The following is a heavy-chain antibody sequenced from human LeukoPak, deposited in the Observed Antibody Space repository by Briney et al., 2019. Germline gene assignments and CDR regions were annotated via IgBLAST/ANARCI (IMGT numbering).Heavy chain of an antibody. D-gene: IGHD3-22*01. J-gene: IGHJ4*02. CDR3: AKASSRYYYDSSGYFDFDY. V-gene: IGHV3-23*01. Sequence: GGSLRLSCAASGFTFSSYAMSWVRQAPGKGLEWVSAISGSGGSTYYADSVKGRFTISRDNSKNTLYLQMNSLRAEDTAVYYCAKASSRYYYDSSGYFDFDYWGQGTLVTVSS. CDR2: ISGSGGST. CDR1: GFTFSSYA.